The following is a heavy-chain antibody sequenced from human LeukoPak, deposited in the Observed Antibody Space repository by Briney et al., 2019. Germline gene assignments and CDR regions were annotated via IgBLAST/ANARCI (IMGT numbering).Heavy chain of an antibody. J-gene: IGHJ4*01. CDR1: GFTFSSYA. CDR3: ARGPYPDY. Sequence: GGSLRLSCTASGFTFSSYAMHWVRQAPGKGLEWVALISYDGSNKYYADSVKGRFTISRNNSKNTLYLQMNSLRAKDTAVYYCARGPYPDYWGHGTLVTVSS. V-gene: IGHV3-30*04. CDR2: ISYDGSNK.